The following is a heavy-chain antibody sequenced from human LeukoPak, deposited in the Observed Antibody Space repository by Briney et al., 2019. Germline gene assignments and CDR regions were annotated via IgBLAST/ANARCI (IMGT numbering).Heavy chain of an antibody. CDR1: GFTFSTYS. CDR2: ISTGSSYI. V-gene: IGHV3-21*06. Sequence: GGSLRLSCAASGFTFSTYSMNWVRQAPGKGLEWVSSISTGSSYIYYADSVKGRFTISRDNAKNTLYLQMSGLRAEDTAMYYCARSRGLYYYYGMDVWGQGTTVTVSS. CDR3: ARSRGLYYYYGMDV. J-gene: IGHJ6*02.